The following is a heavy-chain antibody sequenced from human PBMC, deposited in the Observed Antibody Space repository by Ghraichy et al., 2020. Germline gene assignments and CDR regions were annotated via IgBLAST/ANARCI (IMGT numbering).Heavy chain of an antibody. CDR3: ARDDSGPESIDY. J-gene: IGHJ4*02. CDR2: INPDGSFA. Sequence: ASVKVSCKGSGSTFTASYIHWVRQAPGQGLKWMGYINPDGSFADYAQRFQGRLVITRDTSINTVYMELSSLRSDDTAVYYCARDDSGPESIDYWGRGTLVSVSS. D-gene: IGHD3-22*01. CDR1: GSTFTASY. V-gene: IGHV1-2*02.